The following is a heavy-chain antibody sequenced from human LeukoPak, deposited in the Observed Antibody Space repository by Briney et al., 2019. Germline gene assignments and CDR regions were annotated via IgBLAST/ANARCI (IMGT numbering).Heavy chain of an antibody. V-gene: IGHV4-59*01. CDR1: GVSISSYY. Sequence: SETLSLTCTVSGVSISSYYWSWLRQPPGKGLEWIGYIYYSGSTNYNPSLKSRVTISVDMSKNQFSLKLSSVTAADTAVYYCARVDGGNYSYDYWGQGTLVTVSS. J-gene: IGHJ4*02. D-gene: IGHD1-7*01. CDR2: IYYSGST. CDR3: ARVDGGNYSYDY.